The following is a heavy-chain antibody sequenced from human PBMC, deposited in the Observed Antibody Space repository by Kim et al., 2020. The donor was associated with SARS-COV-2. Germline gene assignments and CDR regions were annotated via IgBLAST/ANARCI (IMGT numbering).Heavy chain of an antibody. J-gene: IGHJ6*02. CDR2: INAGNGNT. CDR3: ARALIVVVPADRERGGMDV. V-gene: IGHV1-3*01. CDR1: GYTFTSYA. D-gene: IGHD2-2*01. Sequence: ASVKVSCKASGYTFTSYAMHWVRQAPGQRLEWMGWINAGNGNTKYSQKFQGRVTITRDTSASTAYMELSSLRSEDTAVYYCARALIVVVPADRERGGMDVWVQGTTVTVSS.